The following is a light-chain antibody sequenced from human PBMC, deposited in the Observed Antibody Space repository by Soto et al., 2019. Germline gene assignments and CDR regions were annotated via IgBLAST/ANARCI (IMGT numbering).Light chain of an antibody. CDR2: GAS. CDR3: QQYSNWPPAIT. CDR1: QSVSNNY. J-gene: IGKJ5*01. Sequence: EIVLTQSPGTLSLSPGERATLSCRASQSVSNNYLAWYQQKPGQAPRLLIYGASNRATGIPDRFSGSGSGTEFTLIISSLQSEDVALYYCQQYSNWPPAITFGQGTRLEIK. V-gene: IGKV3-20*01.